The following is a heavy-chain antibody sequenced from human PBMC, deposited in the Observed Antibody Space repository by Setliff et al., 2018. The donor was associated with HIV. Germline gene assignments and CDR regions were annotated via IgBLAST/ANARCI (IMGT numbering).Heavy chain of an antibody. Sequence: SETLSLTCTVSGASISSSSHHWAWIRQPPGKGLEYIGNIYYTGSTHPNPSLESRVATSVDTSKNQFSLKLSSVTAADTAVYYCARIVRWELVATSTFFYYYIDVWGKGTTVTVSS. V-gene: IGHV4-39*01. CDR3: ARIVRWELVATSTFFYYYIDV. CDR1: GASISSSSHH. CDR2: IYYTGST. D-gene: IGHD1-26*01. J-gene: IGHJ6*03.